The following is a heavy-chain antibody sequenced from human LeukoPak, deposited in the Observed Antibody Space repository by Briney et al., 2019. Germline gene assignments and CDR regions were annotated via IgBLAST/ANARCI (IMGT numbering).Heavy chain of an antibody. D-gene: IGHD4-23*01. CDR1: GFTFSSYG. J-gene: IGHJ4*02. CDR3: AKAEGSNPPYDY. CDR2: ISYDGSNK. Sequence: GGSLRLSCAASGFTFSSYGMHWVRQAPGKGLEWVAVISYDGSNKYYADSVKGRFTISRDNSKDTLYLQMNSLRAEDTAVYYCAKAEGSNPPYDYWGQGTLVTVSS. V-gene: IGHV3-30*18.